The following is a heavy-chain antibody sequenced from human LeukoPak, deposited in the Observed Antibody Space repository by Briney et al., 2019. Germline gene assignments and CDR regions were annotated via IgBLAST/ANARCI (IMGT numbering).Heavy chain of an antibody. CDR2: IIPVLNIT. D-gene: IGHD5-18*01. V-gene: IGHV1-69*04. Sequence: GASVKVSCKTSGGTFSTSAITWVRQAPGQGLEWMGRIIPVLNITTYAQRLQGRVTITADTSTSTVYMELSSLRSEETAVYYCARDQGLTAPPPYGLDVWGQGTTVIVSS. CDR1: GGTFSTSA. J-gene: IGHJ6*02. CDR3: ARDQGLTAPPPYGLDV.